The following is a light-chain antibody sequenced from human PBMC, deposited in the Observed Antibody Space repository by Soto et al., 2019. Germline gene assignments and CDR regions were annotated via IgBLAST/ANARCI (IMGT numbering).Light chain of an antibody. CDR2: AAS. CDR1: QSVSSN. CDR3: QKYNNWRAT. Sequence: EIVMTQSPSTLSASPGERATLSCRASQSVSSNVAWYQQKPGQVPRLLIYAASTSAPGIPARFSGSRSGTDFTLTISSLQSEDVAAYYGQKYNNWRATFGRGNKVEIK. J-gene: IGKJ1*01. V-gene: IGKV3-15*01.